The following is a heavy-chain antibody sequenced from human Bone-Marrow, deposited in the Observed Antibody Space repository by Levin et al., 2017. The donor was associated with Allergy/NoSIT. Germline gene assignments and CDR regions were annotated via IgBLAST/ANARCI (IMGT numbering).Heavy chain of an antibody. CDR1: GGSISSSSYY. Sequence: SSETLSLTCTVSGGSISSSSYYWGWIRQPPGKGLEWIGSIYYSGSTYYNPSLKSRVTISVDTSKNQFSLKLSSVTAADTAVYYCARSSVIIVHDYGGNSGGWEDYWGQGTLVTVSS. CDR2: IYYSGST. CDR3: ARSSVIIVHDYGGNSGGWEDY. J-gene: IGHJ4*02. D-gene: IGHD4-23*01. V-gene: IGHV4-39*01.